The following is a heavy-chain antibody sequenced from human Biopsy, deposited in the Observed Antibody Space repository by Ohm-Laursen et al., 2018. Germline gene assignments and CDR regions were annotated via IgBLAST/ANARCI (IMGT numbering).Heavy chain of an antibody. J-gene: IGHJ4*02. CDR3: AKTFHGSSFLYDY. Sequence: SLRLSCAASGFTFSSYRMSWVRQAPGKGLEWVSVLSGSGGTTYYADSVKGRFTISRDNSKNTLYLQMNSLTAEDTAVYYCAKTFHGSSFLYDYWGQGTLVTVSS. D-gene: IGHD2-15*01. V-gene: IGHV3-23*01. CDR2: LSGSGGTT. CDR1: GFTFSSYR.